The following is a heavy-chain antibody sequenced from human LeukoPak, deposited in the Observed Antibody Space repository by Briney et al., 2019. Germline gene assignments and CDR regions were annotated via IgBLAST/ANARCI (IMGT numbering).Heavy chain of an antibody. CDR3: ARDADPSNHYSYLDL. V-gene: IGHV1-2*02. D-gene: IGHD3-10*01. J-gene: IGHJ4*01. Sequence: ASVTVSCTASGYTFTGFYIHWVRQAPGQGLEWLGWINPNSGDTNFGQKFQGRVTMTRDTSISTAYMDLRRLRSDDTAVYYCARDADPSNHYSYLDLWGHGTLVTVSS. CDR2: INPNSGDT. CDR1: GYTFTGFY.